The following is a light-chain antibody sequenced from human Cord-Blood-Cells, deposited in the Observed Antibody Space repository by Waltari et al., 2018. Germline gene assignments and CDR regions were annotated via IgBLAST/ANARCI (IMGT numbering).Light chain of an antibody. V-gene: IGKV1-39*01. CDR1: QSISSY. CDR3: QQSYSTPT. CDR2: AAS. Sequence: DIQMTQSPSSLSASVGDRVTITCRASQSISSYLNWYQQKPGKAPKLLIYAASSLQSGVPPSFSGSPHGTDFTLTTPSLQPEDFATYYCQQSYSTPTFGGGTKVEIK. J-gene: IGKJ4*01.